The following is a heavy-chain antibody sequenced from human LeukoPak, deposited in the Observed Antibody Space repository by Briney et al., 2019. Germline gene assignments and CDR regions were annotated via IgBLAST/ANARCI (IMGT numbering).Heavy chain of an antibody. J-gene: IGHJ6*03. CDR2: ISSSSSYI. CDR1: GFSFSSYG. V-gene: IGHV3-21*04. CDR3: ARGSSSWLDHYIDV. D-gene: IGHD6-13*01. Sequence: GGSLRLSCAASGFSFSSYGMNWVRQAPGKGLEWVSFISSSSSYIYYADSVKGRFTISRDNAKNSLYLQMNSLRAEDTAVYYCARGSSSWLDHYIDVWAKGTTVTVSS.